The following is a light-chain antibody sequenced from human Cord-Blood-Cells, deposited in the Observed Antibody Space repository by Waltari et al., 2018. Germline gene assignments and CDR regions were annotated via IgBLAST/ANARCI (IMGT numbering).Light chain of an antibody. V-gene: IGLV2-14*01. Sequence: QSALTQPASLSASPGQPITISCPGTSSDAGGYHYVSWYHQHPGKAPKLMIYDVSKRPSGVSDRFSGSKSGNTASLTISGLQAEDEADYYCSSYTSSSTWVFGGGTKLTVL. CDR2: DVS. CDR1: SSDAGGYHY. CDR3: SSYTSSSTWV. J-gene: IGLJ3*02.